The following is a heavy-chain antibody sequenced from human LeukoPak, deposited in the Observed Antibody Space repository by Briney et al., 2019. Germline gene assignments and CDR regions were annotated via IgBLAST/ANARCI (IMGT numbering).Heavy chain of an antibody. Sequence: GGSLRLSCAASGFTFRTYWMSWIRQAPGKEPEWVADINQDGSEEYYLQSVRGRFTVSRDNAQNAVFLQMTNLRADDTAVYYCARWKMELQRNAFDFWGQGTVVPVSS. CDR3: ARWKMELQRNAFDF. CDR1: GFTFRTYW. V-gene: IGHV3-7*01. CDR2: INQDGSEE. J-gene: IGHJ3*01. D-gene: IGHD1-26*01.